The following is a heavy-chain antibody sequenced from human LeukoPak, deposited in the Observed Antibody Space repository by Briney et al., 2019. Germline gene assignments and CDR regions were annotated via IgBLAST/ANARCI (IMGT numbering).Heavy chain of an antibody. CDR3: ATVNWNYRFDY. CDR1: GYTFTSYD. V-gene: IGHV1-8*01. Sequence: ASVKVSCKASGYTFTSYDINWVRQATGQGLEWMGWMNPKSGNTGYAQKFQGRVTMTEDTSTDTAYMELSSLRSEDTAVYYCATVNWNYRFDYWGQGTLVTVSS. CDR2: MNPKSGNT. D-gene: IGHD1-7*01. J-gene: IGHJ4*02.